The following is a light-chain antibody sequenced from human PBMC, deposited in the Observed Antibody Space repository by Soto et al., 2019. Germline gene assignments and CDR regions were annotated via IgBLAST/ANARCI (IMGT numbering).Light chain of an antibody. V-gene: IGLV2-23*01. CDR1: SSDVGGYKL. CDR3: CSYAATFWV. CDR2: EDT. J-gene: IGLJ3*02. Sequence: QSALTQPASVSGSPGQSITISCTGTSSDVGGYKLVSWYQQYPGKAHKLIIYEDTKRPSGVSNRFSGSKSGNTASLTISGLQAEDEADYHCCSYAATFWVFGGGTKLTVL.